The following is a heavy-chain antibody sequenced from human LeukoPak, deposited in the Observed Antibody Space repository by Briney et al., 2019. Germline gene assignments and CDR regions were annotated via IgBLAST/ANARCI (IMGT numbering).Heavy chain of an antibody. J-gene: IGHJ6*02. CDR2: ISSSSSYI. CDR3: ARGEQQLVPYYYYGMDV. CDR1: GFAFSSYS. Sequence: GGSLRLSCAASGFAFSSYSMNWVRQAPGKGLEWVSSISSSSSYIYYADSVKGRFTISRDNAKNSLYLQMNSLRAEDTAVYYCARGEQQLVPYYYYGMDVWGQGTTVTISS. D-gene: IGHD6-13*01. V-gene: IGHV3-21*01.